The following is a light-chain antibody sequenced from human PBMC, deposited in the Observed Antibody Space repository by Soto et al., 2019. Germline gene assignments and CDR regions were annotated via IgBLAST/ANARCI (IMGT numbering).Light chain of an antibody. V-gene: IGKV1-39*01. CDR2: AAS. CDR1: QSISSS. J-gene: IGKJ2*01. CDR3: QQTLPTPHT. Sequence: DIQMTQSPSSLSASVGDSVTITCRASQSISSSLNWYQQKPGKAPRLLIYAASTLQSGVPSGFSGSGSGTDFALTISSLQPENFATYYCQQTLPTPHTFGKGTKVDI.